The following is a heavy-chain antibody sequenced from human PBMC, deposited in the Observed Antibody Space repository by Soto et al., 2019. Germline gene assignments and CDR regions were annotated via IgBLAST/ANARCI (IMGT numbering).Heavy chain of an antibody. V-gene: IGHV1-2*04. CDR1: GYTFTGYY. Sequence: ASVKVSCKASGYTFTGYYMHWVRQAPGQGLEWMGWINPNSGGTNYAQKFQGWVTMTRDTSISTAYMELSRLRSDDTAVYYCARDAAGYCSGGSCYGDYGMDVWGQGTTVTVSS. CDR3: ARDAAGYCSGGSCYGDYGMDV. D-gene: IGHD2-15*01. CDR2: INPNSGGT. J-gene: IGHJ6*02.